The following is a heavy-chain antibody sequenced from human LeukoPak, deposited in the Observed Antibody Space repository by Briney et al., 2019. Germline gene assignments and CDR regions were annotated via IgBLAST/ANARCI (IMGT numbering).Heavy chain of an antibody. CDR2: IYYSGST. CDR1: GGSISSYY. D-gene: IGHD3-3*01. V-gene: IGHV4-59*12. CDR3: ARMRTIFGVVTSPSDI. Sequence: SETLSLTRTVSGGSISSYYWSWIRQPPGKGLEWIGYIYYSGSTNHNPSLKSRVTISVDTSKNQFSLKLSSVTAADTAVYYCARMRTIFGVVTSPSDIWGQGTMVTVSS. J-gene: IGHJ3*02.